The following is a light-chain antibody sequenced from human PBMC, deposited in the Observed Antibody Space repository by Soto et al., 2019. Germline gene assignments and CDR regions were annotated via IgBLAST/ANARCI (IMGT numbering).Light chain of an antibody. V-gene: IGKV3-20*01. CDR2: GAS. CDR3: HQFGSSPLAFT. CDR1: QSVSTRY. J-gene: IGKJ2*01. Sequence: ESMLTQSPGTLSLSPGERATLSCRASQSVSTRYLAWYQQKPGQAPRLLIYGASIRAAGIPDRFSGSGSGRYFTLTMSSMEPEDFAVYYCHQFGSSPLAFTFGQGTKLEI.